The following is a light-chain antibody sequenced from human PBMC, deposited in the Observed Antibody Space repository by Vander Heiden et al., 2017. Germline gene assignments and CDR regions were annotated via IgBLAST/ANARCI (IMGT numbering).Light chain of an antibody. V-gene: IGLV3-25*02. Sequence: SYELTQPPSVSVSPGQTARITCSGDALPKQYAYWYQQKPGQAPGLVIYKDSERPSGIPERFSGSSSGTTVTLTISGVQAEEEADYYCQSADSSGTYRVFGGGTKLTVL. CDR2: KDS. CDR3: QSADSSGTYRV. CDR1: ALPKQY. J-gene: IGLJ3*02.